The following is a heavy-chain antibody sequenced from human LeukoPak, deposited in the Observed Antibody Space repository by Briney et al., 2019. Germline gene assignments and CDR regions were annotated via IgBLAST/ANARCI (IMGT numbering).Heavy chain of an antibody. CDR1: GDRVSSNSAA. Sequence: SQTLSLTCAISGDRVSSNSAAWHWIRQSPSRGLEWLGRTYYKSKWDNDYAMAVKSRISINPDTSSNQFSLQLNSVTPEDTAVYYCARAAADYSYFDSWGQGTLVIVSS. CDR3: ARAAADYSYFDS. CDR2: TYYKSKWDN. D-gene: IGHD3-10*01. V-gene: IGHV6-1*01. J-gene: IGHJ4*02.